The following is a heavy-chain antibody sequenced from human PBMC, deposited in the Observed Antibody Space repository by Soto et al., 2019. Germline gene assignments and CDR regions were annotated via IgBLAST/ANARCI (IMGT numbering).Heavy chain of an antibody. D-gene: IGHD2-2*01. V-gene: IGHV1-2*02. Sequence: QVQLVQSGAEVKKPGASVKVSCKASGYTFTGYYMHWVRQAPGQGLEWMGWINPNSGGTNYAQKFQGRVTMTRDTSISTAYMELSRLRSDDTAVYYCASDIGYCSSTSCYPLDYWGQGTLVTVSS. J-gene: IGHJ4*02. CDR3: ASDIGYCSSTSCYPLDY. CDR2: INPNSGGT. CDR1: GYTFTGYY.